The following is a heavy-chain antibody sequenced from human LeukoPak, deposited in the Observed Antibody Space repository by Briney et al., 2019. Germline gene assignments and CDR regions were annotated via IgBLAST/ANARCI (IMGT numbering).Heavy chain of an antibody. V-gene: IGHV3-74*01. CDR3: VRDTGSGWDFDY. CDR2: INSDGSIT. Sequence: QPGGSLRLSCAASGFTFGSYWMHWVRQAPGKGLVWVSRINSDGSITSYADSVKGRFTISRDNAKNTLYLQMSNLRTEDTALYYCVRDTGSGWDFDYWGQGTLVTVSS. D-gene: IGHD6-19*01. J-gene: IGHJ4*02. CDR1: GFTFGSYW.